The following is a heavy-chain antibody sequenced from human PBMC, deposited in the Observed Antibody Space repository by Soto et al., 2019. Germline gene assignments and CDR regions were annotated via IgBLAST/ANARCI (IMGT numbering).Heavy chain of an antibody. D-gene: IGHD1-20*01. CDR2: IYYSGST. J-gene: IGHJ6*02. Sequence: QVQLQESGPGLVKPSQTLSLTCTVSGGSISSGDDFWTWIRQPPGKGLEWIGYIYYSGSTYYNPSLKSRLTMSVDTSKNQFPLKLSSVTDADTAVYYCARDRAKWKDYYYYGMDVWGQGTTVTVSS. V-gene: IGHV4-30-4*01. CDR3: ARDRAKWKDYYYYGMDV. CDR1: GGSISSGDDF.